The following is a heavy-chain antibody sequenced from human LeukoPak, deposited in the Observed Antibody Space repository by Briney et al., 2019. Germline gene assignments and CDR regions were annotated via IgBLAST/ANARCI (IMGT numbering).Heavy chain of an antibody. D-gene: IGHD6-19*01. CDR3: AQGYSSGWYPY. V-gene: IGHV3-23*01. Sequence: GGSLRLSCAVSGFSVSSFGVSWVRQAPGGGLEWISAISVNGETASYADSVKGRFIISRDTSKNTLYLKLSSLRAEDTAVYYCAQGYSSGWYPYWGQGSLVSVSS. CDR1: GFSVSSFG. CDR2: ISVNGETA. J-gene: IGHJ4*02.